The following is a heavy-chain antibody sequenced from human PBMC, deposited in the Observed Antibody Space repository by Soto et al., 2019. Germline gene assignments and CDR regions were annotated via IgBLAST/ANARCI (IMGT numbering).Heavy chain of an antibody. CDR1: GGSFSGYY. CDR2: INHSGST. V-gene: IGHV4-34*01. J-gene: IGHJ5*02. Sequence: SETLSLTCAVYGGSFSGYYWSWIRQPPGKGLEWIGEINHSGSTNYNPSLKSRVTISVDTSKNQFSLKLSSVTAADTAVYYCASKHHRGYCSGGSCSPGWFDPWGQGTLVTVSS. D-gene: IGHD2-15*01. CDR3: ASKHHRGYCSGGSCSPGWFDP.